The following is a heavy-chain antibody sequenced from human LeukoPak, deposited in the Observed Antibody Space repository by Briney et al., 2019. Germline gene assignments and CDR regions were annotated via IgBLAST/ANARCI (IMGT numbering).Heavy chain of an antibody. V-gene: IGHV3-48*01. J-gene: IGHJ4*02. Sequence: PGGSLRLSCAVSGFTLSNYSMNWVRQAPGKGLEWISYISGSGFTIYYADSVKGRFTISRDNAKNSLYLQMNSLRAEDTAVYYCARDRGIAVVGAPIDYWGQGTLVTVSS. D-gene: IGHD6-19*01. CDR3: ARDRGIAVVGAPIDY. CDR1: GFTLSNYS. CDR2: ISGSGFTI.